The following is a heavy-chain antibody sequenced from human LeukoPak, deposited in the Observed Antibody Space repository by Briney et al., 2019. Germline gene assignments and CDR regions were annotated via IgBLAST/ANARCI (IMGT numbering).Heavy chain of an antibody. J-gene: IGHJ4*02. D-gene: IGHD1-26*01. CDR2: IYSDGST. Sequence: GSLRLSCAASGFIVNTYYMSWVRQAPGKGLEWVSIIYSDGSTYYADSVKGRFTISRDTSKNTLYLQMNSLRAEDTAVYYCARIYSGSHYSWGQGTLVTIS. CDR1: GFIVNTYY. V-gene: IGHV3-53*01. CDR3: ARIYSGSHYS.